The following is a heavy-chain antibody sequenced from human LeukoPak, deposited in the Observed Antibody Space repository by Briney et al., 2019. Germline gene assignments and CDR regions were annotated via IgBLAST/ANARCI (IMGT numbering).Heavy chain of an antibody. Sequence: GGSLRLSCAASGFTFSSYGMHWVRQRPGKGLEWVTVMWSNESHKYYADSVKGRFTVSRDSAKSTLYLQIESLKVEDTAVYYCAREGLLTSPNNAFDVWGQGTMVTVSS. CDR3: AREGLLTSPNNAFDV. V-gene: IGHV3-33*01. D-gene: IGHD3-16*01. CDR1: GFTFSSYG. CDR2: MWSNESHK. J-gene: IGHJ3*01.